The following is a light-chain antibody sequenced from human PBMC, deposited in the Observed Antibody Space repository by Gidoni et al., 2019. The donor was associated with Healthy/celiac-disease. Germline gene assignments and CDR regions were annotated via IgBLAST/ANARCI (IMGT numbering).Light chain of an antibody. CDR3: QQYDNTFLT. V-gene: IGKV1-33*01. Sequence: IQMTQYPSSLSASVGDRVTITCQASQDISNYLNWYQQKPGKAPKLLIYGASNLQTGVPSRFSGSGSGTDFTLTISSLQPEDIATYYCQQYDNTFLTFGGXTKVEIK. J-gene: IGKJ4*01. CDR2: GAS. CDR1: QDISNY.